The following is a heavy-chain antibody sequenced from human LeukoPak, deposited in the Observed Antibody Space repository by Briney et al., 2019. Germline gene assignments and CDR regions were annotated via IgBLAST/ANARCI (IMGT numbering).Heavy chain of an antibody. CDR1: GGSISSGGYY. J-gene: IGHJ6*02. D-gene: IGHD6-19*01. CDR3: ARGGENSSGSLYGMDV. Sequence: SSETLSLTCTVSGGSISSGGYYWSWIRQPPGKGLEWIGEINHSGSTNYNPSLKSRVTISVDTSKNQFSLKLSSVTAADTAVYYCARGGENSSGSLYGMDVWGQGTTVTVSS. V-gene: IGHV4-39*07. CDR2: INHSGST.